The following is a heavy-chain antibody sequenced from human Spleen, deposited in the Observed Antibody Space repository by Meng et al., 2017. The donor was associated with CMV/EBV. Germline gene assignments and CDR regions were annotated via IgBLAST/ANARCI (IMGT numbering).Heavy chain of an antibody. CDR2: IHPDRGDT. CDR3: ARGYCSSTSCYSGAFDI. J-gene: IGHJ3*02. D-gene: IGHD2-2*02. CDR1: GYTFTGFF. V-gene: IGHV1-2*02. Sequence: ASVKVSCKASGYTFTGFFVHWVRQAPGQGLEWLGRIHPDRGDTYYAHKLQGRVTMTRDTSISTAYMELRRLKSDDTAVYYCARGYCSSTSCYSGAFDIWGQGTMVTVSS.